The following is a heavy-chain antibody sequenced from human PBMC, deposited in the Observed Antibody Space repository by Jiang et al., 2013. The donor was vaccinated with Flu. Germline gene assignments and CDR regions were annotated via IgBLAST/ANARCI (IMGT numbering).Heavy chain of an antibody. CDR2: ISSYSGGV. V-gene: IGHV1-18*01. CDR1: GFPFTNYA. Sequence: SGAEVKKPGASVRVSCKTSGFPFTNYAFSWVRQAPGQGLEWMGWISSYSGGVRLAYPFQDRLILTTDALTTTAFMELRSLTSDDTAIYLCARGWDYGDRGPFDSWGQ. CDR3: ARGWDYGDRGPFDS. J-gene: IGHJ4*02. D-gene: IGHD4-17*01.